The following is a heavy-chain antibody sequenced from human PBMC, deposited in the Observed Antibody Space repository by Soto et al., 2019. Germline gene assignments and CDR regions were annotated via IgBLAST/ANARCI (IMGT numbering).Heavy chain of an antibody. CDR3: ARERILAPRGIPALDY. V-gene: IGHV6-1*01. D-gene: IGHD2-15*01. J-gene: IGHJ4*02. Sequence: SPSLSLTCAISGDSVSSNSAAWNWIRQSPSRGLEWLGRTYYRSKWYNDYAVSVKSRITINPDTSKNQFSLQLNSVTPEDTAVYYCARERILAPRGIPALDYWGQGPLVTVS. CDR1: GDSVSSNSAA. CDR2: TYYRSKWYN.